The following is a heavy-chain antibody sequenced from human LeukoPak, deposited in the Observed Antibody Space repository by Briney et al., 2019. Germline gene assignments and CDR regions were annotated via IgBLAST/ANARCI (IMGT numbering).Heavy chain of an antibody. CDR2: MNPNSGNT. CDR3: ATLGCSSTSCYDRGGYFDY. D-gene: IGHD2-2*01. V-gene: IGHV1-8*01. J-gene: IGHJ4*02. CDR1: GYTFTSYD. Sequence: ASVKVSCKASGYTFTSYDINWVRQATGQGLEWMGWMNPNSGNTGYAQKFQGRVTMTEDTSTDTAYMELSSLRSEDTAVYYCATLGCSSTSCYDRGGYFDYWGQGTLVTVSS.